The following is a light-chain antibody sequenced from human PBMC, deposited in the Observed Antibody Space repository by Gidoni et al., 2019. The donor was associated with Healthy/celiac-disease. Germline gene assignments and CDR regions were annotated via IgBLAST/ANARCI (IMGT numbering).Light chain of an antibody. CDR2: AAS. Sequence: DIQMTKSPSSLSASVGDRVTITCRASQSISSYLNWYQQKPGKAPKLLIYAASSLQSVVPSRFSCIGSGTDFTLTISSLQPEDFATYYCQQSYSTPRTFGQXTKVEIK. V-gene: IGKV1-39*01. CDR1: QSISSY. J-gene: IGKJ1*01. CDR3: QQSYSTPRT.